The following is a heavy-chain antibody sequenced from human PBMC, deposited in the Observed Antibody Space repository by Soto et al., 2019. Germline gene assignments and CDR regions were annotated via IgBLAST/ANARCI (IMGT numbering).Heavy chain of an antibody. CDR1: GFTFSSYS. D-gene: IGHD2-21*02. CDR2: ISSSSSYI. J-gene: IGHJ6*02. Sequence: PGGSLRLSCAASGFTFSSYSMNWVRQAPGKGLEWVSSISSSSSYIYYADSVKGRFTISRDNSKNTLYLQMNSLRAEDTAVYYCARYCGGDCSVYGMDVWGQGTTVTVSS. V-gene: IGHV3-21*01. CDR3: ARYCGGDCSVYGMDV.